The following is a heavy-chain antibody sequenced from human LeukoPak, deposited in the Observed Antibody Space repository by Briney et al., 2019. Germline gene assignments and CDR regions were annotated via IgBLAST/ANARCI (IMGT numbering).Heavy chain of an antibody. D-gene: IGHD3-10*01. CDR2: ISYDGSNK. CDR1: GLTFSSYG. J-gene: IGHJ4*02. V-gene: IGHV3-30*18. Sequence: GGSLRLSCVASGLTFSSYGMHWVRQAPGKGLEWVAVISYDGSNKYYADSVKGRFTISRDNSKNTLYLQMNSLRAEDTAVYYCAKAPSRENWYYFDYWGQGTLVTVSS. CDR3: AKAPSRENWYYFDY.